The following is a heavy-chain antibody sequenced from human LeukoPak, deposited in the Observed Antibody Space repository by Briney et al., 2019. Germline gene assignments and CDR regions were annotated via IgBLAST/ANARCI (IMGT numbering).Heavy chain of an antibody. V-gene: IGHV3-30*18. CDR1: GFTFSSYG. Sequence: GGSLRLSCAASGFTFSSYGMHWVRQAPGKGLEWVAVISYDGSNKYYADSVKGRFTISRDNSKNTLYLQMNSLRAEDTAVYYCAKERGEMAFDYWGQGTLVTVPS. CDR3: AKERGEMAFDY. CDR2: ISYDGSNK. J-gene: IGHJ4*02. D-gene: IGHD5-24*01.